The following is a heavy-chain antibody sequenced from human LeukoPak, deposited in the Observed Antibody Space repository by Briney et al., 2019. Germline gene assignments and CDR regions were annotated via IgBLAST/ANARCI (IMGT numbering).Heavy chain of an antibody. D-gene: IGHD3-3*01. Sequence: GGSLRLSCAASGFTFSSYGMSWVRQAPGKGLEWVGRIKSKTDGGTTDYAAPVKGRFTISRDDSKNTLYLQMNSLKTEDTAVYYCTTDHTHYDFWSGYESYYFDYWGQGTLVTVSS. CDR3: TTDHTHYDFWSGYESYYFDY. CDR2: IKSKTDGGTT. J-gene: IGHJ4*02. V-gene: IGHV3-15*01. CDR1: GFTFSSYG.